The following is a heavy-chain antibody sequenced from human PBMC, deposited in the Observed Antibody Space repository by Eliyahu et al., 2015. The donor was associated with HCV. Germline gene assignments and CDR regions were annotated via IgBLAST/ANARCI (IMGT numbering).Heavy chain of an antibody. J-gene: IGHJ4*02. CDR2: IYYSGST. Sequence: QLQLQESGPGLLKPSETLSLTCTVSGGSISSSSYYWGWIRQPPGKGLEWIGSIYYSGSTYYNPSLKSRVTISVDTSKNQFSLKLSSVTAADTAVYYCARHDTYGPDDYWGQGTLVTVSS. V-gene: IGHV4-39*01. CDR3: ARHDTYGPDDY. CDR1: GGSISSSSYY. D-gene: IGHD3-10*01.